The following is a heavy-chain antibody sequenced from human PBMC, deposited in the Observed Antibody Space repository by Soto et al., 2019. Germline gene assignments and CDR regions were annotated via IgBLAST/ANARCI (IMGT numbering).Heavy chain of an antibody. CDR3: ARAPGKNGYLFAY. J-gene: IGHJ4*02. V-gene: IGHV1-8*01. D-gene: IGHD3-22*01. CDR1: GYTFTSYD. CDR2: MNPNSGNT. Sequence: QVQLVQSGAEVKKPGASVKVSCKASGYTFTSYDFNWVRQATGQGLEWMGWMNPNSGNTGYAQKFQGRVTMTRDTSISTAYMELSSLRYEDTAVYYCARAPGKNGYLFAYWGQGTLVTVSS.